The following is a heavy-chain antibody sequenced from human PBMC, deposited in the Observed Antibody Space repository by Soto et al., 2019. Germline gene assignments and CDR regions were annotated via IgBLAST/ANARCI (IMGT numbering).Heavy chain of an antibody. V-gene: IGHV4-30-2*01. J-gene: IGHJ4*02. Sequence: SETLSLTCAVSGGSISSGGYSWSWIRQPPGKGLEWIGYIYHSGSTYYNPSLKSRVTISVDRSKNQFSLKLSSVTAADTAVYCCARGPPFYWGQGTLVTVSS. CDR1: GGSISSGGYS. CDR3: ARGPPFY. CDR2: IYHSGST.